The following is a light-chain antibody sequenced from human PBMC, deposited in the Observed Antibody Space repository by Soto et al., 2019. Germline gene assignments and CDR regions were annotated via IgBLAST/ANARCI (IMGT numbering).Light chain of an antibody. CDR2: EVS. V-gene: IGLV2-18*02. J-gene: IGLJ2*01. Sequence: QSALTQPPSVSGSPGQSVTISCIGTSSDVGSYNRVSWYQQPPGTAPKLMIYEVSNRPSGVPDRFSGSKSGNTASLTISGLQAEDEADYYCSSYTSSSTLVFGGGTQLTVL. CDR3: SSYTSSSTLV. CDR1: SSDVGSYNR.